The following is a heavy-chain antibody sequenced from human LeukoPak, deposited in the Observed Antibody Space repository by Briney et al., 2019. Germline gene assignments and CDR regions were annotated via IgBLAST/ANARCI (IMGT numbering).Heavy chain of an antibody. Sequence: GGSLRLSCAASGFTFSSYSMNWVRQAPGKGLEWVSSISSSSSYIYYADSVKGRFTISRDNAKNSLYLQMNSLRAEDTAVYYCARDMGIAAAGRYYYYYGMDVWGQGTTVTVPS. CDR1: GFTFSSYS. V-gene: IGHV3-21*01. D-gene: IGHD6-13*01. CDR3: ARDMGIAAAGRYYYYYGMDV. CDR2: ISSSSSYI. J-gene: IGHJ6*02.